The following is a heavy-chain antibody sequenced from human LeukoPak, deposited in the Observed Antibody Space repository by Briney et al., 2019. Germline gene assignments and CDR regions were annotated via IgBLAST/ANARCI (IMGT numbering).Heavy chain of an antibody. CDR1: GFTFSSYS. V-gene: IGHV3-21*01. J-gene: IGHJ4*02. CDR2: ISSSSRTYI. Sequence: GGSLRLSCAASGFTFSSYSMNWVRQAPGKGLEWVSSISSSSRTYIYYADSVKGRFTISRDNAKNSLYLQMNSLRAEDTAVYYCARDWDSSGYLDYWGQGTLVTVPS. CDR3: ARDWDSSGYLDY. D-gene: IGHD3-22*01.